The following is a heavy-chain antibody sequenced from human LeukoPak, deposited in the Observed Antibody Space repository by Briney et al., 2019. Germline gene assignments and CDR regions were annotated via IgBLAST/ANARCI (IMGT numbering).Heavy chain of an antibody. CDR3: ARLGSISVLSNWFDP. CDR2: IYPGDSDT. J-gene: IGHJ5*02. V-gene: IGHV5-51*01. D-gene: IGHD3-16*01. Sequence: GEPLKFSCKGSGYCFTSYWIGWVRQMPGKGLEWMGIIYPGDSDTRYSPSFQGQVTISADKSISTAYLQWRSLKASDTAMYYCARLGSISVLSNWFDPWGQGTLVT. CDR1: GYCFTSYW.